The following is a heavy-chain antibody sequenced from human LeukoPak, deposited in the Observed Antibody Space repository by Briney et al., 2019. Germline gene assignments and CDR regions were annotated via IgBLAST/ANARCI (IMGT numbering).Heavy chain of an antibody. CDR1: GFTFSSYP. V-gene: IGHV3-30-3*01. CDR2: ISYDGSNR. J-gene: IGHJ4*02. Sequence: GRSLRLSCAASGFTFSSYPMHWVRQAPGKGLEWVAVISYDGSNRYYIDSVKGRFTISRDNSKNTLYLQMNSLRAEDTAVYYCARDLSRNSYFDYWGQGTPVTVSS. D-gene: IGHD1-7*01. CDR3: ARDLSRNSYFDY.